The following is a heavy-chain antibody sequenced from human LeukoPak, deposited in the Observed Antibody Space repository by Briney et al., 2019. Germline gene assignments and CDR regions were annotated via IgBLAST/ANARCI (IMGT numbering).Heavy chain of an antibody. J-gene: IGHJ4*02. V-gene: IGHV3-48*01. Sequence: PSETLSLTCNVSGGSMNRNYWSWIRQPPGKGLEWISYISTSTTTIYYANSVKGRFTISRDNAKKSLYLQMNSLRVEDTGVYYCASWGEGALDNWGQGTLVTVSS. CDR1: GGSMNRNY. CDR2: ISTSTTTI. CDR3: ASWGEGALDN. D-gene: IGHD1-26*01.